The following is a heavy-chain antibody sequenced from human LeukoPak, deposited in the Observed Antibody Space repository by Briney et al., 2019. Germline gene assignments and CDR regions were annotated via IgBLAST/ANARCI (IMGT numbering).Heavy chain of an antibody. J-gene: IGHJ4*02. CDR3: AREQAGGSYSFDC. CDR1: GFTFRNYA. Sequence: PGGSLRLSCAAFGFTFRNYAMHWVRQAPGKGLEWVAHIWYAGNNEYYADSVKGRFTISRDNSKNTLYLQMNSLRAEDTAVYYCAREQAGGSYSFDCWGQGTLVTVSS. V-gene: IGHV3-33*08. D-gene: IGHD3-16*01. CDR2: IWYAGNNE.